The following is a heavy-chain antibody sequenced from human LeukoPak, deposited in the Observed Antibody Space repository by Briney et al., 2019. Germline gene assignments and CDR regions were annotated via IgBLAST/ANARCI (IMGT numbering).Heavy chain of an antibody. CDR3: ARGMVGSGSYYLFDY. CDR1: GYTFTSYD. Sequence: ASVKVSCKASGYTFTSYDINWVRQAPGQGLEWMGWINPNSGGTNYAQKFQGRVTMTRDTSISTAYMELSRLRSDDTAVYYCARGMVGSGSYYLFDYWGQGTLVTVSS. D-gene: IGHD1-26*01. V-gene: IGHV1-2*02. CDR2: INPNSGGT. J-gene: IGHJ4*02.